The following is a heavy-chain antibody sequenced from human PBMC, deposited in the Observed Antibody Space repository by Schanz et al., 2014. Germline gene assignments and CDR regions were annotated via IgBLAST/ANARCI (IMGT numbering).Heavy chain of an antibody. D-gene: IGHD3-22*01. J-gene: IGHJ4*02. CDR3: ARSNYYDNSDYYNSFDY. Sequence: QVQLVQSGAEVKKPGASVRVSCKVSGYAFTTYGISWVRQAPGQGPEFMGWISTFRNEDTNSAQRFQGRLTMTADTSTSTAYMDLRSLRSDDTAVYYCARSNYYDNSDYYNSFDYWGQGTLVTVSS. CDR1: GYAFTTYG. CDR2: ISTFRNEDT. V-gene: IGHV1-18*01.